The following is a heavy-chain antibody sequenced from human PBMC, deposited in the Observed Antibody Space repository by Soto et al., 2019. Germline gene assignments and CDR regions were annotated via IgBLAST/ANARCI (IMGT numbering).Heavy chain of an antibody. J-gene: IGHJ5*02. V-gene: IGHV3-21*01. CDR1: GFTLSENS. D-gene: IGHD6-13*01. Sequence: PGGSLSLSCSASGFTLSENSMNWGRQAPGKGLEWVSSISGTTGYTYYADSVKGRFTISRDNAKTSLYLQMNSLRAEDTAVYYCAKSYSTRTNFDPWGQGTLVTVSS. CDR2: ISGTTGYT. CDR3: AKSYSTRTNFDP.